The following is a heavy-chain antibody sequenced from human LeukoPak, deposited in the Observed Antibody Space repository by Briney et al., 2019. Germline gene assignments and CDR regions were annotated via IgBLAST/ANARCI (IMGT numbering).Heavy chain of an antibody. J-gene: IGHJ4*02. CDR1: ADSLSSGGHY. Sequence: SQTLSLTRTVSADSLSSGGHYWAWIRQLPGKGLESIGFIHHSGRPPHNPSLKDRVAISVDASRKQFALRLSSVTAADTAIYYCARGGNRFGGFYFNYWGQGIQVIVSS. CDR2: IHHSGRP. V-gene: IGHV4-31*03. D-gene: IGHD3-10*01. CDR3: ARGGNRFGGFYFNY.